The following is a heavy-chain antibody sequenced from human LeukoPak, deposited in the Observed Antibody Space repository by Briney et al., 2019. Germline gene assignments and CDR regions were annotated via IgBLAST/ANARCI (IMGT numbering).Heavy chain of an antibody. J-gene: IGHJ3*02. V-gene: IGHV1-18*01. D-gene: IGHD6-13*01. CDR3: ARDRGITAAGPDAFDI. CDR2: ISAYNGNT. CDR1: GYTFSSYG. Sequence: ASVKVSCKASGYTFSSYGISWVRQAPGQGLEWMGWISAYNGNTNYAQKLQGRVTMTTDTSTSTAYMELRSLRLDDTAVFYCARDRGITAAGPDAFDIWGQGTMVTVSS.